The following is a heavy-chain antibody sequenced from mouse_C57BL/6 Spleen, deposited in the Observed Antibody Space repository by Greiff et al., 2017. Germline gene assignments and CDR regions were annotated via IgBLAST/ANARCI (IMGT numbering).Heavy chain of an antibody. V-gene: IGHV2-4*01. CDR1: GFSLTSYG. CDR2: IWSGGST. J-gene: IGHJ1*03. CDR3: AKNSNWDEGYFDV. D-gene: IGHD4-1*01. Sequence: VKLMESGPGLVQPSQSLSITCTVSGFSLTSYGVHWVRQPPGKGLEWLGVIWSGGSTDYNAAFISRLSISKDNSKSQVFFKMNSLQADDTAIYYCAKNSNWDEGYFDVWGTGTTVTVSS.